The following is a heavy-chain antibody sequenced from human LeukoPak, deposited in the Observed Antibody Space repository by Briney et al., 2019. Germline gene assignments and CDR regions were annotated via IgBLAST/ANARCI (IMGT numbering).Heavy chain of an antibody. CDR2: IHYSGST. V-gene: IGHV4-31*03. CDR1: GGSISSGGYY. J-gene: IGHJ4*02. CDR3: AVRAYYYDSSDYYLDY. Sequence: SQTLSLTCSVSGGSISSGGYYWSWIRQHPGKGLEWIGYIHYSGSTYYNPSLKSRITISVDTSKNQFSLKLSSLTAADTAVYYCAVRAYYYDSSDYYLDYWGQGTLVTVSS. D-gene: IGHD3-22*01.